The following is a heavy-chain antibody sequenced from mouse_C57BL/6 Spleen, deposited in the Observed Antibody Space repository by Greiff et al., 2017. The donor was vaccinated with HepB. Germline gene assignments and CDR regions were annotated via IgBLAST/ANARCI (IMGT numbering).Heavy chain of an antibody. D-gene: IGHD1-1*01. Sequence: QVQLKQPGAELVRPGTSVKLSCKASGYTFTSYWMHWVKQRPGQGLEWIGVIDPSDSYTNYNQKFKGKATLTVDTSSSTAYMQLSSLTSEDSAVYYYARSGSKDFDYWGQGTTLTVSS. V-gene: IGHV1-59*01. J-gene: IGHJ2*01. CDR2: IDPSDSYT. CDR3: ARSGSKDFDY. CDR1: GYTFTSYW.